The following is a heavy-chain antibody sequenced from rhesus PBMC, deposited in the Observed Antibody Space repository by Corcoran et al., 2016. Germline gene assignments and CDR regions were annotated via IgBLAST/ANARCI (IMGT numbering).Heavy chain of an antibody. V-gene: IGHV4-165*01. CDR2: ISGNTETT. Sequence: QVLLQESGPGLVKPSETLSLTCAVLGVSLSGHFWTGIRTPPGKGLEWIGYISGNTETTSYNPSLGGRVTISKDTSQNQYSLMLTSVTAADTAIYYCARDAISLDVWGRGILVTVSS. CDR3: ARDAISLDV. CDR1: GVSLSGHF. J-gene: IGHJ5-2*02.